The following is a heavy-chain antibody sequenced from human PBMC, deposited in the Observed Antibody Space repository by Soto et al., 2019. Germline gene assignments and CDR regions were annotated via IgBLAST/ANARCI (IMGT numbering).Heavy chain of an antibody. D-gene: IGHD2-2*01. CDR2: ITPMIGTT. Sequence: QVHLVQSGAEVKRPGSSVRVSCRASGGTFYTYAFTWVRQAPGQGLEWMGGITPMIGTTKYAQKFHGRFTFSAAASVSTAYMELRNLRSDDTAVYYCARDVSVMPSVFGFWGQGTLITVSS. CDR3: ARDVSVMPSVFGF. V-gene: IGHV1-69*01. J-gene: IGHJ4*02. CDR1: GGTFYTYA.